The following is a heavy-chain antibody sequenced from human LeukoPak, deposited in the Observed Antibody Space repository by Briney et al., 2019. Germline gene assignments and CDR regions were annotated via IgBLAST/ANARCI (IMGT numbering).Heavy chain of an antibody. D-gene: IGHD1-26*01. V-gene: IGHV4-59*01. CDR2: IYYSGST. J-gene: IGHJ6*03. CDR3: ARDRSGSYWTTGELEYYYYMDV. Sequence: SETLSLTCTVSGGSISSYYWSWIRQPPGKGLEWIGYIYYSGSTNYNPSLKSRVTISVDTSKNQFSLKLSSVTAADTAVYYSARDRSGSYWTTGELEYYYYMDVWGKGTTVTVSS. CDR1: GGSISSYY.